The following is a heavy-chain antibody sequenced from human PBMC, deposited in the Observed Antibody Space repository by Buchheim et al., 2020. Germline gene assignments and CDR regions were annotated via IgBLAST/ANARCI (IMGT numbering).Heavy chain of an antibody. V-gene: IGHV3-48*02. Sequence: EVQLVESGGGLVQPGGSLRLSCAASGFTFSSYSMNWVRQAPGKGLEWVSYISSSSTIYYEDSAKGRFTISRDNAKKSLYLQMSSLRDEDTAVYYCARDGGSGGYFQHWGQGTL. CDR2: ISSSSTI. CDR3: ARDGGSGGYFQH. CDR1: GFTFSSYS. J-gene: IGHJ1*01. D-gene: IGHD3-10*01.